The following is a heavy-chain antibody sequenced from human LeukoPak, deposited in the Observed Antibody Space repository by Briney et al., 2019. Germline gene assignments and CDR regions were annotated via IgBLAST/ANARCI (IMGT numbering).Heavy chain of an antibody. CDR1: GFTFSSYSM. J-gene: IGHJ6*02. CDR3: ARGKRDTGGKGAGMDV. Sequence: GSLRLSCAASGFTFSSYSMNWVRQPPGKGLEWIGEIYHSGSTNYNPSLKSRVTISVDKSKNQFSLKLSSVTAADTAVYYCARGKRDTGGKGAGMDVWGQGTTVTVSS. D-gene: IGHD4-23*01. V-gene: IGHV4-4*02. CDR2: IYHSGST.